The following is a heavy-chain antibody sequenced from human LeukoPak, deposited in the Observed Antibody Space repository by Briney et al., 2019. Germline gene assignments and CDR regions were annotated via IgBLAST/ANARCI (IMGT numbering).Heavy chain of an antibody. D-gene: IGHD6-6*01. J-gene: IGHJ3*02. Sequence: GGSLRLSCAASGFTFTDYWMSWVRQAPGKGLEWVANIKRDGSEKYYVDSVKGRFTISRDNAKNSLYLQMNGLRTEDTAVYYCAKAPIKYTSSSDAFDIWGQGTMVTVSS. CDR2: IKRDGSEK. V-gene: IGHV3-7*01. CDR1: GFTFTDYW. CDR3: AKAPIKYTSSSDAFDI.